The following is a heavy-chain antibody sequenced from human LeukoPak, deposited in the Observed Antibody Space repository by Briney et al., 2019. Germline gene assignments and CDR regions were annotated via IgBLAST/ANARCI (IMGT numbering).Heavy chain of an antibody. CDR1: GYTFTSYG. V-gene: IGHV1-18*01. CDR3: ARGVRRPSTRRRYGSGSYCFDY. Sequence: GASVKVSCKASGYTFTSYGISWVRQAPGQGLEWMGWISAYNGNTNYAQKLQGRVTMTTGTSTSTAYMELRSLRSDDTAVYYCARGVRRPSTRRRYGSGSYCFDYWGQGTLVTVSS. CDR2: ISAYNGNT. D-gene: IGHD3-10*01. J-gene: IGHJ4*02.